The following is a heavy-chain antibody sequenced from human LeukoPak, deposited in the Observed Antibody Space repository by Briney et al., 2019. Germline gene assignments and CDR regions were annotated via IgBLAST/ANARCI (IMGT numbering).Heavy chain of an antibody. J-gene: IGHJ5*02. CDR2: ICYSGST. CDR3: ARGHTDWFDP. V-gene: IGHV4-61*01. D-gene: IGHD4-17*01. Sequence: SETLSLTCTVSGGSVSSGSYYWSWIRQPPGKGLEWIGYICYSGSTNYNPSLKSRVTISVDTSKNQFSLKLSSVTAADTAVYYCARGHTDWFDPWGQGTLVTVSS. CDR1: GGSVSSGSYY.